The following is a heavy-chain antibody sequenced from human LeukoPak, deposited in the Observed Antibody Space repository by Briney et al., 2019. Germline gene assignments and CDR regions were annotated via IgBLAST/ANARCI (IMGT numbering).Heavy chain of an antibody. D-gene: IGHD3-3*01. CDR2: IYYSGST. CDR1: GRSISSSSYY. J-gene: IGHJ3*02. Sequence: SETLSLTCTVSGRSISSSSYYWGWIRQPPGKGLEWIGSIYYSGSTYYNPSLKSRVTISVDTSKNQFSLKLSSVTAADTAVYYCARMVRQTYYDFWSGPATDAFDIWGQGTMVTVSS. CDR3: ARMVRQTYYDFWSGPATDAFDI. V-gene: IGHV4-39*01.